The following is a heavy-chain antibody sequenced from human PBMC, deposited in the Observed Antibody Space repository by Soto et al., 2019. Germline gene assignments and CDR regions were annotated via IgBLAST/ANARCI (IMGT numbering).Heavy chain of an antibody. J-gene: IGHJ3*02. V-gene: IGHV3-30*18. Sequence: QVQLVESGGGVVQPGRSLRLSCAASGFTFSSYGMHWVRQAPGKGLEWVAVISYDGSNKYYADSVKGRFTISRDNSKNTLYLQMNSLRAEDTAVYYCAKEGYCGGDCYLQAGSDAFDIWGQGTMVTVSS. CDR3: AKEGYCGGDCYLQAGSDAFDI. D-gene: IGHD2-21*02. CDR2: ISYDGSNK. CDR1: GFTFSSYG.